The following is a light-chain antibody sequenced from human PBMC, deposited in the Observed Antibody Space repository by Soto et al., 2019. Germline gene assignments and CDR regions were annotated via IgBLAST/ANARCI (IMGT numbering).Light chain of an antibody. V-gene: IGKV3-15*01. CDR3: QQYINWPRT. CDR2: GAS. Sequence: EIVLTQSPVTLSVSPGERVTLSCRASQRLSGNLAWYQQRPGQAPRLLIYGASIRATDIPARFIGSGSGTEFTLTISSLQSEDFAVYYCQQYINWPRTFGQGTKVDIK. CDR1: QRLSGN. J-gene: IGKJ1*01.